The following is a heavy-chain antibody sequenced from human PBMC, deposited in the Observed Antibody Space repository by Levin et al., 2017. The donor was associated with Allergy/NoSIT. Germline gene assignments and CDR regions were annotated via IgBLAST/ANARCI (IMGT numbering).Heavy chain of an antibody. J-gene: IGHJ4*02. Sequence: GESLKISCKGSGYSFTSYWIGWVRQMPGKGLEWMGIIYPGDSDTRYSPSFQGQVTISADKSISTAYLQWSSLKASDTAMYYCAREGSSWYGGGYYFDYWGQGTLVTVSS. CDR3: AREGSSWYGGGYYFDY. CDR1: GYSFTSYW. D-gene: IGHD6-13*01. V-gene: IGHV5-51*01. CDR2: IYPGDSDT.